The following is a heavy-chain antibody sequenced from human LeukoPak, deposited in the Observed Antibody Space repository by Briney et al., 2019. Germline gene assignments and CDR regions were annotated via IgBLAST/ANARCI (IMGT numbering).Heavy chain of an antibody. CDR1: GFPYSAYA. D-gene: IGHD4-17*01. Sequence: GGSLSLSCTASGFPYSAYAMMWLRQAPGKGPEWVSAIRGGCGSAFYADSVKGRFTISRDNSKYTLFLQMNSLRAEDTAVYYCARDPNGDYIGAFDMWGPGTMVTVSS. CDR2: IRGGCGSA. J-gene: IGHJ3*02. CDR3: ARDPNGDYIGAFDM. V-gene: IGHV3-23*01.